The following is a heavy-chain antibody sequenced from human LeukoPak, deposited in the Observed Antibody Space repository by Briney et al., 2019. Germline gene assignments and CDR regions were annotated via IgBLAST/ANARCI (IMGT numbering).Heavy chain of an antibody. CDR2: IYSGGRT. J-gene: IGHJ4*02. D-gene: IGHD6-13*01. Sequence: GGSLRLSCAASGFTVSRNYMSWVRQAPGKGLEWVSVIYSGGRTYYADSVKGRFTISRDNSKNTLYLQMNRLRAEDTAVYYCARAGPSSSWHQFDYWGQGTLSPSPQ. CDR1: GFTVSRNY. V-gene: IGHV3-66*01. CDR3: ARAGPSSSWHQFDY.